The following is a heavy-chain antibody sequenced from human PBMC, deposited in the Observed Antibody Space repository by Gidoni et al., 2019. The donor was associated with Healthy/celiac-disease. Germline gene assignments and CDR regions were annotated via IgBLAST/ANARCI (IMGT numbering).Heavy chain of an antibody. D-gene: IGHD2-15*01. J-gene: IGHJ4*02. V-gene: IGHV1-69*04. CDR3: AREGIVSNQIFDD. CDR1: AGPFSSYA. Sequence: QVQLVQSGAEVKQPRSSVKVSCKASAGPFSSYAISWVRQAPGQGLEWMGRIIHILGIANDAKKFQGRVTITADKYTSTAYMELSSLRSEDTAVYYGAREGIVSNQIFDDWGQGTLVTVSS. CDR2: IIHILGIA.